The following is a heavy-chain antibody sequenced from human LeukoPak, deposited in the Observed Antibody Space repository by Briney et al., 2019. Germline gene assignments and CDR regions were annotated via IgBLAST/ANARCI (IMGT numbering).Heavy chain of an antibody. V-gene: IGHV4-39*07. CDR1: GGSISSSSYY. Sequence: TSETLSLTCTVSGGSISSSSYYWGWIRQPPGKGLEWIGSIYYSGSTYYNPSLKSRVTISVDTSKNQFSLKLSSVTAADTAVYYCAREHCSGGSRYSIYYYYYMDVWGKGTTVTVSS. CDR3: AREHCSGGSRYSIYYYYYMDV. J-gene: IGHJ6*03. CDR2: IYYSGST. D-gene: IGHD2-15*01.